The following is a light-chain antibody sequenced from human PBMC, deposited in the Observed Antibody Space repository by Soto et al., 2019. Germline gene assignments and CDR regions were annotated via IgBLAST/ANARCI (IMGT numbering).Light chain of an antibody. CDR1: QSISSW. CDR3: QQYDSYSWT. Sequence: DIQITLSPSTLSASVGDRVTITCRASQSISSWLAWYQQKPGKAPKLLIYDASSLESGVPSRFSGSGSGTEFTLTISSLQTDDFATYYCQQYDSYSWTFGQGTKVDI. CDR2: DAS. V-gene: IGKV1-5*01. J-gene: IGKJ1*01.